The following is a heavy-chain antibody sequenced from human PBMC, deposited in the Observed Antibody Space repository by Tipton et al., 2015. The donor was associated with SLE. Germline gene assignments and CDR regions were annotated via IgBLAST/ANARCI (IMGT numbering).Heavy chain of an antibody. V-gene: IGHV3-53*05. CDR2: IYSDDRT. CDR1: GFTVSSNH. D-gene: IGHD2-21*01. Sequence: SLRLSCAASGFTVSSNHMSWVRQAPGKGLEWASIIYSDDRTYFADSVKGRFTISRDNSENTLYLQMNSLRDEDTAVYYCVRDQGGPIVVVPTDYFDAWGRGTLVTVST. J-gene: IGHJ4*02. CDR3: VRDQGGPIVVVPTDYFDA.